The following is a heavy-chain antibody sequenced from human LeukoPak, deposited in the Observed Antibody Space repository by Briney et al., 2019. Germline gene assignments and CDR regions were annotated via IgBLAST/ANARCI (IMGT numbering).Heavy chain of an antibody. CDR3: ARNFEYSSSLGAFDI. D-gene: IGHD6-6*01. CDR2: IYTSGST. Sequence: SETLSLTCTVSGGSISSGSYYWSWIRQPAGKGLEWIGRIYTSGSTNYNPSLKSRVTISVDTSKNQFSLKLSSVTAADTAVYYCARNFEYSSSLGAFDIWGQGTMVTVSS. J-gene: IGHJ3*02. V-gene: IGHV4-61*02. CDR1: GGSISSGSYY.